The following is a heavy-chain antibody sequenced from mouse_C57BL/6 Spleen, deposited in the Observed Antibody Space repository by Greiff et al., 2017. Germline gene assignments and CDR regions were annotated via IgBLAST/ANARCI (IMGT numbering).Heavy chain of an antibody. Sequence: QVQLQQPGAELVRPGTSVKLSCKASGYTFTSYWMHWVKQRPGQGLEWIGVIDPSDSYTNYNQKFKGKATLTVDTSSSTAYMQLSSLTSEDSAVYYCARGDYGNYVDYWGQGTSVTVSS. J-gene: IGHJ4*01. V-gene: IGHV1-59*01. D-gene: IGHD2-1*01. CDR2: IDPSDSYT. CDR3: ARGDYGNYVDY. CDR1: GYTFTSYW.